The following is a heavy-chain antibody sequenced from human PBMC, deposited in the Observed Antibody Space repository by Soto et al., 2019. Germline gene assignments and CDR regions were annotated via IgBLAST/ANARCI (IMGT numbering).Heavy chain of an antibody. CDR1: GFTVTINY. V-gene: IGHV3-53*02. CDR2: IYSGGST. CDR3: AHARGAGYFAL. J-gene: IGHJ2*01. D-gene: IGHD3-16*01. Sequence: EVQLVETGGGLIQPGGSLRLSCAGSGFTVTINYMNWVRQAPGKGLEWVSLIYSGGSTKYADSVKGRFTVSRDNSKNTLYLQMNSLRAEDTAVYYCAHARGAGYFALWGRGTLVTVSS.